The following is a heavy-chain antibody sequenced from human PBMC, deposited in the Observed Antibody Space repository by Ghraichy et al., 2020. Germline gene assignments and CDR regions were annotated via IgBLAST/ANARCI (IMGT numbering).Heavy chain of an antibody. V-gene: IGHV2-26*01. CDR3: VRIYNFAGDV. CDR1: GFSLTNFRMS. CDR2: IFSSDEK. D-gene: IGHD1-1*01. J-gene: IGHJ6*02. Sequence: SGPTLVKPTETLTLTCTVSGFSLTNFRMSVSWVRQPPGKPLEWLAHIFSSDEKSYATALKTRLSISKDSSTGQVLLTMTNMDPVDTGTYYCVRIYNFAGDVWGPGTTVTVSS.